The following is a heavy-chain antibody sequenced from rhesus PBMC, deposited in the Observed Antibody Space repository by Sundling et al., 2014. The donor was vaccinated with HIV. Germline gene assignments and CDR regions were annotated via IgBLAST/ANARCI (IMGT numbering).Heavy chain of an antibody. Sequence: QVQLQESGPGLVKPSETLSLTCAVSGDSISSHNYWTWIRQPPEKGLEWIGSIYGNGAGTYYNPSLKSRVAISKDTSKNQFFLKLNSVTAADTAVYYCATDNSRWSWYYFDYWGQGVLVTVSS. D-gene: IGHD6-31*01. CDR2: IYGNGAGT. CDR3: ATDNSRWSWYYFDY. V-gene: IGHV4S9*01. CDR1: GDSISSHNY. J-gene: IGHJ4*01.